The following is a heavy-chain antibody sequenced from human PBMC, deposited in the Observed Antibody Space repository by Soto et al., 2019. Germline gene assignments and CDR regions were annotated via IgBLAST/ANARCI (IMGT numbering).Heavy chain of an antibody. CDR3: ARELNTDPSAYYSFAY. J-gene: IGHJ4*02. D-gene: IGHD3-22*01. V-gene: IGHV1-18*01. CDR2: VSTNNADT. Sequence: ASVKVSWKTSGYTFTAYGLAWLRQAPGQRPEWMGWVSTNNADTNYAQKFQGRVTMTTETSTRTTYMELRSLRSDDTAVYYCARELNTDPSAYYSFAYWGQGTLVTVSS. CDR1: GYTFTAYG.